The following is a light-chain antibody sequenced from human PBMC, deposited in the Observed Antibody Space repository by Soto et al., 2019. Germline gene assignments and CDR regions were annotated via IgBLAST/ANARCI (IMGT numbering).Light chain of an antibody. V-gene: IGLV1-44*01. J-gene: IGLJ1*01. CDR2: SNH. CDR1: SXNIGSNT. Sequence: QSALAQPPSASGTPGQRVTISCSGSSXNIGSNTVNWYQQLPGTAPKLLIYSNHHRPSGVPDRFSGSKSGTSASLAISGLQSEDEADYYCAACDDSLNGYVFGTGTKVTVL. CDR3: AACDDSLNGYV.